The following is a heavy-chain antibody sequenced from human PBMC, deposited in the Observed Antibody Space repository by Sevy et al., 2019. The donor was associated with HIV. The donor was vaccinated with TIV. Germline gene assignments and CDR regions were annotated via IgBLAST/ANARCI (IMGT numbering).Heavy chain of an antibody. D-gene: IGHD3-22*01. V-gene: IGHV1-18*01. Sequence: ASVKVSCEASGYTFTSYGIIWVRQAPGQGLEWMGWISAYNGNTNYAQRLQGRVTMTTDTSTSTAYMELTSLRSDDTAVYYCARGPRKYYDSSGYYYPPFYWGQGTLVTVSS. CDR3: ARGPRKYYDSSGYYYPPFY. CDR1: GYTFTSYG. CDR2: ISAYNGNT. J-gene: IGHJ4*02.